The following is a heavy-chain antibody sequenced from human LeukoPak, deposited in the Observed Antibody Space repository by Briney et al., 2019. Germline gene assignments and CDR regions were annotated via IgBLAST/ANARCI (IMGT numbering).Heavy chain of an antibody. CDR2: IYYSGST. D-gene: IGHD3-10*01. CDR1: GGSISSYY. V-gene: IGHV4-39*01. CDR3: AISRGVNENWFDP. Sequence: PSETLSLTCTVSGGSISSYYWGWIRQPPGKGLEWIGSIYYSGSTYYNPSLKSRVTISVDTSKNQFSLKLSSVTAADTAVYYCAISRGVNENWFDPWGQGTLVTVSS. J-gene: IGHJ5*02.